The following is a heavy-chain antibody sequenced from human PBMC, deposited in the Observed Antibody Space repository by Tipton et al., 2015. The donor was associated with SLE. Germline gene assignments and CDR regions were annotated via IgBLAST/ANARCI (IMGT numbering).Heavy chain of an antibody. CDR2: ISSNGGST. CDR1: GFTFSSYA. Sequence: SLRLSCSASGFTFSSYAMHWVRQAPGEGLEYVSAISSNGGSTYYADSVKGRFTISRDNSKNTLYLQMSSLRAEDTAVYYCVKGASAVAGTAFDYWGQGTLVTVSS. V-gene: IGHV3-64D*08. J-gene: IGHJ4*02. D-gene: IGHD6-19*01. CDR3: VKGASAVAGTAFDY.